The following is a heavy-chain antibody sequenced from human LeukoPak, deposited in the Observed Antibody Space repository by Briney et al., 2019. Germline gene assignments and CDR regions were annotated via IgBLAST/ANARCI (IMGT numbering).Heavy chain of an antibody. D-gene: IGHD5-18*01. J-gene: IGHJ4*02. CDR1: GFTFRSYA. CDR3: ARAPGYSYSFDY. V-gene: IGHV3-30-3*01. CDR2: TSYDGTNK. Sequence: GGSLRLSCVASGFTFRSYAMHWVRQATSKGLEWVAVTSYDGTNKHYADSVKGRFTISRDNSKNTLYLQINSLRDDDTAVYYCARAPGYSYSFDYWGQGTLVTVSS.